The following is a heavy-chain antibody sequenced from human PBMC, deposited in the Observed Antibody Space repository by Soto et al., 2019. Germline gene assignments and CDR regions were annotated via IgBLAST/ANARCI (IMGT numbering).Heavy chain of an antibody. CDR3: ARDQGYCSGGSCYVAGY. V-gene: IGHV3-74*01. J-gene: IGHJ4*02. CDR1: GFTFSSYW. D-gene: IGHD2-15*01. CDR2: INSDGSST. Sequence: EVQLVESGGGLVQPGGSLRLSCAASGFTFSSYWMHWVRQAPGKGLVWVSRINSDGSSTTYADSVKGRFTISRDNAKNTLYLQLNSLGAEDTAVYYCARDQGYCSGGSCYVAGYWGQGTLVTVSS.